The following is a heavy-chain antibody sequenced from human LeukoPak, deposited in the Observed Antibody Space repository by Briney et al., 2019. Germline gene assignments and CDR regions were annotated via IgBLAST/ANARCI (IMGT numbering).Heavy chain of an antibody. J-gene: IGHJ4*02. CDR1: GFSFSSYV. V-gene: IGHV3-33*08. D-gene: IGHD2-8*02. Sequence: GGSLRLSCAASGFSFSSYVMTWVRQAPGKGLEWVAVIWYDGSNKYYADSVKGRFTISRDNSKNTLYLQMNSLRAEDTAVYYCARDLVTYYFDYWGQGTLVTVSS. CDR2: IWYDGSNK. CDR3: ARDLVTYYFDY.